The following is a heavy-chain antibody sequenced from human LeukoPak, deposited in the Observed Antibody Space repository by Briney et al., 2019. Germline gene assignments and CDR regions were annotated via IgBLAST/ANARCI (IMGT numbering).Heavy chain of an antibody. CDR1: GFTFSTYG. D-gene: IGHD3-22*01. J-gene: IGHJ4*02. CDR3: ARVRTQFIDDSSGSFDY. Sequence: PGGSLRLSCAASGFTFSTYGMHWVRQAPGKGLEWVAFIRYDGSNKYYADSVKGRFTISRDNSKNTLYLQMSSLRSEDTAVYYCARVRTQFIDDSSGSFDYWGQGTLVTVSS. CDR2: IRYDGSNK. V-gene: IGHV3-30*02.